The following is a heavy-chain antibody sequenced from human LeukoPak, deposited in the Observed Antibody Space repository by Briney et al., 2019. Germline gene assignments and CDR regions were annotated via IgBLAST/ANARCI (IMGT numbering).Heavy chain of an antibody. Sequence: PSQTLSLTCAISGDSVSSYIAAWIWIRQSPSRGLEGLGRTYYRSKWYNDYAVSVKSRITIKPDPSNNQFSLQLNSVTPEDTAVYYCARGYNWGESGFDYWGQGTLVTVSS. J-gene: IGHJ4*02. CDR2: TYYRSKWYN. D-gene: IGHD1-1*01. V-gene: IGHV6-1*01. CDR1: GDSVSSYIAA. CDR3: ARGYNWGESGFDY.